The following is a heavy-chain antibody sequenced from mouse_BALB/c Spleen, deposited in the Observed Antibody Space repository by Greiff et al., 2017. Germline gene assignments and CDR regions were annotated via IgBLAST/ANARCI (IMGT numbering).Heavy chain of an antibody. CDR1: GFSLTSYG. CDR2: IWSGGST. D-gene: IGHD1-1*01. CDR3: ARENYYGSSYGFFFDY. J-gene: IGHJ2*01. V-gene: IGHV2-9*02. Sequence: VKLQESGPGLVQPSQSLSITCTVSGFSLTSYGVHWVRQSPGKGLEWLGVIWSGGSTNYNSALMSRLSISKDNSKSQVFLKMNSLQTDDTAMYYCARENYYGSSYGFFFDYWGQGTTLTVSS.